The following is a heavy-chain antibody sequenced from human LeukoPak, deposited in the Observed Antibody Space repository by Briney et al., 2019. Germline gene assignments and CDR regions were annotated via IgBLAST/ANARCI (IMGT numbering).Heavy chain of an antibody. J-gene: IGHJ6*01. D-gene: IGHD6-13*01. V-gene: IGHV1-58*02. Sequence: SVKVSCKASGFTFTSSAMQWLRQARGQRLEWIGWIVVGSGNTNYAQKFQERVTITRDMSTSTAYMELSSLRSEDTAVYYCAAAPLYSSSWYSLRYYGMDVWGQGTTVTVSS. CDR2: IVVGSGNT. CDR1: GFTFTSSA. CDR3: AAAPLYSSSWYSLRYYGMDV.